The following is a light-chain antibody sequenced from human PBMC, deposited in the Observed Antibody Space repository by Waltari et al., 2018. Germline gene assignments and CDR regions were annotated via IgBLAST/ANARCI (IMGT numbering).Light chain of an antibody. J-gene: IGLJ2*01. CDR1: KLGDKY. Sequence: SYELAQPPSVSVSPGQTASITCSGDKLGDKYVSWYQQKPGQSPVVVIYRDTERPSGIPGRFSVSNSGNTATLTISGTQTMDEADYYCQAWDSSTAVFGGGTKLTVL. V-gene: IGLV3-1*01. CDR3: QAWDSSTAV. CDR2: RDT.